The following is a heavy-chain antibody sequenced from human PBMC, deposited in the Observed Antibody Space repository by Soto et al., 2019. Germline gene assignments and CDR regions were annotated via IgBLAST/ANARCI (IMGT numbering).Heavy chain of an antibody. CDR2: IDWGDDK. J-gene: IGHJ6*02. Sequence: ASGPTLVNPTQTLTLTCTFSGFSLSTSAMCVSWIRQPPGKALEWLALIDWGDDKYYSTSLKTRLTISKDTSKNQVVLTMTNMDPVDTATYYCARIRGNVYYYGMDVWGQGTTVTVSS. V-gene: IGHV2-70*01. CDR1: GFSLSTSAMC. CDR3: ARIRGNVYYYGMDV. D-gene: IGHD1-1*01.